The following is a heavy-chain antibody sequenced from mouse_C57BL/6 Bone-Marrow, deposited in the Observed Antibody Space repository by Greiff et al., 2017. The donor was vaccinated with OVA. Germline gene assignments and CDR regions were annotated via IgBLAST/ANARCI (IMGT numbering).Heavy chain of an antibody. CDR1: GFTFSSYA. Sequence: EVKLQESGGGLVKPGGSLKLSCAASGFTFSSYAMSWVRQTPEKRLEWVATISDGGSYTYYPDNVKGRFTISSDNAKNNLYLQMSHLKSEDTAMYYCASQIYYEYYAMDYWGQGTSVTVSS. D-gene: IGHD2-4*01. CDR2: ISDGGSYT. CDR3: ASQIYYEYYAMDY. V-gene: IGHV5-4*03. J-gene: IGHJ4*01.